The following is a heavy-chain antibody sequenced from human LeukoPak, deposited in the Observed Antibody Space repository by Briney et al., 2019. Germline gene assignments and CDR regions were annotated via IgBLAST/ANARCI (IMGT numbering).Heavy chain of an antibody. CDR2: IYYSGST. V-gene: IGHV4-39*07. CDR1: GGSISSSSYY. CDR3: ASSIAAAGALDY. D-gene: IGHD6-13*01. Sequence: SETLPLTCTVSGGSISSSSYYWGWIRQPPGKGLEWIGSIYYSGSTYYNPSLKSRVTISVDTSKNQFSLKLSSVTAADTAVYYCASSIAAAGALDYWGQGTLVTVSS. J-gene: IGHJ4*02.